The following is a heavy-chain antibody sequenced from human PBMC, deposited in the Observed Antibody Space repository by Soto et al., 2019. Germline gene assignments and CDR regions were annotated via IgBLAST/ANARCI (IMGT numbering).Heavy chain of an antibody. V-gene: IGHV1-2*02. CDR1: GYTFTAYY. CDR2: INPKFGDT. Sequence: QVQLVQSGAEVKEPGDSVRVSCEASGYTFTAYYIHWVRQAPGQGLEWMGWINPKFGDTTYAQDFQGRVSMTRDMYSSTVYMELSRLTSDDTAIYYCARNMDYYYGRGSGNGHGVWGQGTTVTVFS. CDR3: ARNMDYYYGRGSGNGHGV. J-gene: IGHJ6*02. D-gene: IGHD3-10*02.